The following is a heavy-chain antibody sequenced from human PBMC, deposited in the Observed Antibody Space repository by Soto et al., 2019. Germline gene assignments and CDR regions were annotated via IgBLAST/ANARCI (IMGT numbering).Heavy chain of an antibody. D-gene: IGHD3-10*01. CDR1: GDSISSMNW. CDR2: IHHSGST. J-gene: IGHJ4*02. Sequence: HVQLQESGPGLVKPSGTLSLTCAVSGDSISSMNWWSWVRQPPGKGLEWIGEIHHSGSTNYNPSLWSRVTISVDKSKNQFSLKLTSVTAADTAVYYCARYDYGSGDDYNIDYWGQGTLVTVSS. CDR3: ARYDYGSGDDYNIDY. V-gene: IGHV4-4*02.